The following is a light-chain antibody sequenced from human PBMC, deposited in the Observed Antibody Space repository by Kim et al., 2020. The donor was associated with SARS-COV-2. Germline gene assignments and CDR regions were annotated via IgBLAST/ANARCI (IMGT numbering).Light chain of an antibody. Sequence: ASVGDRVTITGRSSQDIRNDLGWYQQNPGGAPKRLIYGASSLQSGVPSRFSGSGSGTEFTLTISGLQPEDFATYFCLQHNTYPITFGQGTRLEIK. V-gene: IGKV1-17*01. CDR3: LQHNTYPIT. CDR1: QDIRND. CDR2: GAS. J-gene: IGKJ5*01.